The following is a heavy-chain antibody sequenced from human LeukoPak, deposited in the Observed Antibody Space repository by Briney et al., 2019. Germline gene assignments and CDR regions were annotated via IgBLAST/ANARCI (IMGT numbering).Heavy chain of an antibody. Sequence: GASVKVSCTASGYTFTGYYMHWVRQAPGQGLEWMGWINPNSGGTNYAQKFRGWVTMTRDTSISTAYMELSRLRSDDTAVYYCARDLEGFSSGPNWFDPWGQGTLVTVSS. V-gene: IGHV1-2*04. CDR2: INPNSGGT. CDR3: ARDLEGFSSGPNWFDP. CDR1: GYTFTGYY. J-gene: IGHJ5*02. D-gene: IGHD6-19*01.